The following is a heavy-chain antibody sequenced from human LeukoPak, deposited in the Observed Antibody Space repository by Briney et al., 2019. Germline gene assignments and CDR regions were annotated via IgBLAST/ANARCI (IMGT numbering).Heavy chain of an antibody. CDR1: GFTFSSYA. Sequence: RAGGSLRLSCAASGFTFSSYAMSWVRQAPGKGLEWVSAISGSGGSTYYADSVKGRFTISRDNSKNTLYLQMNSLRAEDTAVYYCAKVSRFGESYGMDVWGQGTTVTVSS. CDR2: ISGSGGST. J-gene: IGHJ6*02. D-gene: IGHD3-10*01. CDR3: AKVSRFGESYGMDV. V-gene: IGHV3-23*01.